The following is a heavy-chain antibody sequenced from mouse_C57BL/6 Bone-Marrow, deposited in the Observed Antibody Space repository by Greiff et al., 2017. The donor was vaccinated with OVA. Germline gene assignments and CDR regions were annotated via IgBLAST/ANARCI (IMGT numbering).Heavy chain of an antibody. Sequence: EVNVVESGEGLVKPGGSLKLSCAASGFTFSSYAMSWVRQTPEKRLEWVAYICSGGDYIYYADTVKGPFTISRDNARNTLYLQMSSLKSEDTGMYYCTRDRGNYQAWFAYWGQGALVTVSA. CDR2: ICSGGDYI. D-gene: IGHD2-1*01. J-gene: IGHJ3*01. CDR3: TRDRGNYQAWFAY. CDR1: GFTFSSYA. V-gene: IGHV5-9-1*02.